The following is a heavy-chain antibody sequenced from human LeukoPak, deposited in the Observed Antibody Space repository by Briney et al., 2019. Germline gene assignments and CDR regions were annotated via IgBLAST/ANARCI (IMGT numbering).Heavy chain of an antibody. D-gene: IGHD5-18*01. J-gene: IGHJ4*02. V-gene: IGHV1-2*02. CDR2: INPNSGGT. CDR3: ASSRDYFLDTAMATGLVDY. Sequence: ASVKVSCKASGYTFTSYDINWVRQATGQGLEWMGWINPNSGGTNYAQKFQGRVTMTRDTSISTAYMELSRLRSDDTAVYYCASSRDYFLDTAMATGLVDYWGQGTLVTVSS. CDR1: GYTFTSYD.